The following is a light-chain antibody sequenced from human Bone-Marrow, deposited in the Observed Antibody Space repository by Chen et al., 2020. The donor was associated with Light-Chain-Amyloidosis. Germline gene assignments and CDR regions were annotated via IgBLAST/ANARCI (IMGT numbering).Light chain of an antibody. CDR2: DDS. V-gene: IGLV3-21*02. CDR3: QVWDRSSDRPV. CDR1: NIGSTS. J-gene: IGLJ3*02. Sequence: SYVLTQPSSVSVAPGQTATIACGGNNIGSTSVHWYQQTPGQAPLLVVYDDSDRPSVIPARLSGSNSGNTATLTISRVEAGDEADYYCQVWDRSSDRPVFGGGTKLTVL.